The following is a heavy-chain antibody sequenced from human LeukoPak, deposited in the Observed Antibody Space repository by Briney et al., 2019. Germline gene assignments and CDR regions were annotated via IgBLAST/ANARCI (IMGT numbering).Heavy chain of an antibody. D-gene: IGHD2-21*01. V-gene: IGHV4-34*01. CDR3: ARLRGEGDYYHYYYYMDV. J-gene: IGHJ6*03. CDR1: GGSFSGYY. CDR2: INHSGST. Sequence: PSETLSLTCAVYGGSFSGYYWSWIRQPPGKGLEWIGEINHSGSTNYNPSLKSRGTISVDTSKNQFSLKLSSVTAADTAVYYCARLRGEGDYYHYYYYMDVWGKGTTVTVSS.